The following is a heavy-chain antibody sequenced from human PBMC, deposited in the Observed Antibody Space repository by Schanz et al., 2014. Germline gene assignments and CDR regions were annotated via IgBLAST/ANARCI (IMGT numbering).Heavy chain of an antibody. V-gene: IGHV3-23*01. CDR1: EFTFSTDA. CDR2: ISASGGDT. D-gene: IGHD3-10*01. CDR3: AKGRFGELSAFDI. Sequence: DVHLLESGGGLVQPGGSLRLSCAASEFTFSTDAMSWVRQAPGKGLEWLSVISASGGDTYYADSVKGRFTISRDNSENTLFLQMNSLRAEDTAVYYCAKGRFGELSAFDIWGQGTMVTVSS. J-gene: IGHJ3*02.